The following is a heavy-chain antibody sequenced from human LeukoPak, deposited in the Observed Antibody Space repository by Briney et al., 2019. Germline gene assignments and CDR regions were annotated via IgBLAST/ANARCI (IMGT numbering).Heavy chain of an antibody. V-gene: IGHV1-3*01. D-gene: IGHD2-2*01. J-gene: IGHJ5*02. CDR2: INAGNGNT. CDR3: ARHPTYCSSPSCYPGIPRRWFDP. Sequence: ASVNVSCKASGYTFTSYAMHWVRQAPGQRLEGMGLINAGNGNTKYSQRFQGRVTITSDTSASTAYMQLSSLRSEDTVVYHCARHPTYCSSPSCYPGIPRRWFDPWGQGTLVTVSS. CDR1: GYTFTSYA.